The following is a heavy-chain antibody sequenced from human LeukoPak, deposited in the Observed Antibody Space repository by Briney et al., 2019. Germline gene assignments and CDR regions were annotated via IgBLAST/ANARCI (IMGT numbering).Heavy chain of an antibody. V-gene: IGHV1-2*02. CDR1: GYTFTSYY. Sequence: ASVKVSCKASGYTFTSYYMHWVRQAPGQGLEWMGWVNPNSGGTNFAQKFQGRVTMTSDTSMSTAYMEMSGLRSDGTAVYYCVRGLCTGTICYVFDYWGQGTLVTVSS. J-gene: IGHJ4*02. CDR2: VNPNSGGT. D-gene: IGHD2-2*01. CDR3: VRGLCTGTICYVFDY.